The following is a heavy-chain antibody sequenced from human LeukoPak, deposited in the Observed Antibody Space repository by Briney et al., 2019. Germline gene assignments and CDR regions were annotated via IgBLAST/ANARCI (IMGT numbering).Heavy chain of an antibody. CDR2: INHSGYT. V-gene: IGHV4-39*07. J-gene: IGHJ2*01. Sequence: SPSETLSLTCTVSGGSISSSSYYWGWIRQPPGKGLEWIGEINHSGYTNYHPSLKSRVTISVDTSKKQFYLNLTSVTAADTAVYFCARPRGLRRQDWFFDLWGRGALVTVS. CDR3: ARPRGLRRQDWFFDL. D-gene: IGHD4-17*01. CDR1: GGSISSSSYY.